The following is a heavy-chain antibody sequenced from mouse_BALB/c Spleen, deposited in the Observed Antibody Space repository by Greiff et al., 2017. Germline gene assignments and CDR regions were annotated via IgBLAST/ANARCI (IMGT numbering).Heavy chain of an antibody. CDR1: GYSITSDYA. V-gene: IGHV3-2*02. CDR2: ISYSGST. CDR3: ARDYRYFAY. Sequence: EVKLLESGPGLVKPSQSLSLTCTVTGYSITSDYAWNWIRQFPGNKLEWMGYISYSGSTSYNPSLKSRISITRDTSKNQFFLQLNSVTTEDTATYYCARDYRYFAYWGQGTLVTVSA. D-gene: IGHD2-14*01. J-gene: IGHJ3*01.